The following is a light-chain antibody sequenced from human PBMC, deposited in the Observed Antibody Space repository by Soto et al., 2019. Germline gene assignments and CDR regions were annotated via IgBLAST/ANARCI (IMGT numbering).Light chain of an antibody. J-gene: IGKJ4*01. CDR3: MQSLQTPLT. CDR1: QSLLHSNGYTY. V-gene: IGKV2-28*01. CDR2: LGF. Sequence: DIVMTQSPRSLPVTPGEPASISCKSSQSLLHSNGYTYLDWYLQKPGQSPQLLIYLGFNRASGVPDRVSGSGSGADFALKISSVEAEDVGVYYCMQSLQTPLTFGGGTKVDI.